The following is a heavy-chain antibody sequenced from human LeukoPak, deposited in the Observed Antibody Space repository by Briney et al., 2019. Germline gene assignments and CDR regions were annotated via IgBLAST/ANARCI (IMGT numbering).Heavy chain of an antibody. J-gene: IGHJ4*02. D-gene: IGHD3-22*01. V-gene: IGHV4-39*01. CDR1: GGSISSSSYY. Sequence: PSETLSLTCTVSGGSISSSSYYWGWIRQPPGKGLEWIGSIYYSGSTYYNPSLKSRVTISVDTSKNQFSLKLGSVTAADTAVYYCARLGYSFFDYWGQGTLVTVSS. CDR3: ARLGYSFFDY. CDR2: IYYSGST.